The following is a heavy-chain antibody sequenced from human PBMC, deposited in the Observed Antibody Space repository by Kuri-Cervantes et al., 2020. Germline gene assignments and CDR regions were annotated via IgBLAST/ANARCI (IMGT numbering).Heavy chain of an antibody. V-gene: IGHV3-33*01. J-gene: IGHJ3*02. CDR3: ARDPPGIGAFDI. CDR1: GFTFSSYG. CDR2: IWYDGSNK. Sequence: GESLKISCAASGFTFSSYGIHWVRQAPGKGLEWVAVIWYDGSNKYYADSVKGRFTISRDNSKNTLYLQMNSLRAEDTAVYYCARDPPGIGAFDIWGQGAMVTVSS.